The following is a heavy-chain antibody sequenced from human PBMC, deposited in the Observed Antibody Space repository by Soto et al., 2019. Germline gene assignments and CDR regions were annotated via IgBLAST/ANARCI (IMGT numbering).Heavy chain of an antibody. CDR2: INHSGST. Sequence: VQLQQWGAGLLKPSETLSLTCAVYGGSFSGYYWSWIRQPPGKGLEGNGEINHSGSTNYNPSLKSRVTISVDPSKNQFSMKLSSVTAADTAVYYWARGLRYDSSGGADYWGQGTLVTVSS. CDR1: GGSFSGYY. D-gene: IGHD3-22*01. V-gene: IGHV4-34*01. CDR3: ARGLRYDSSGGADY. J-gene: IGHJ4*02.